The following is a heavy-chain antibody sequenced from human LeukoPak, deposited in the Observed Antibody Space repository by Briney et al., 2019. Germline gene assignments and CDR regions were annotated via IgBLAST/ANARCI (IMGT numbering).Heavy chain of an antibody. D-gene: IGHD1-26*01. CDR2: IYYSGST. Sequence: PSETLSLTCTVSNGSITSHYWSWIRQSPGKGLEWIGYIYYSGSTSYNPSLKSRVTVSIDTSTKEFAVRMNSVTAADTAVYYCARDTRELLRAFDIWGQGTMVTVSS. CDR1: NGSITSHY. J-gene: IGHJ3*02. V-gene: IGHV4-59*11. CDR3: ARDTRELLRAFDI.